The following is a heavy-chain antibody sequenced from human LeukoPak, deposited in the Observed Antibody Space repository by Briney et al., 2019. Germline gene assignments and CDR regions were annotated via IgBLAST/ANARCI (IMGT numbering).Heavy chain of an antibody. J-gene: IGHJ4*02. D-gene: IGHD4-17*01. CDR2: ITSSSSSI. CDR3: ARELSWYGDSYFDY. Sequence: GGSLRLSCAASGFTFSSYSMNWVRQAPGKGLEWVSYITSSSSSIYYADSVKGRFTISRDNAKNSLNLQMNSLRAEDTAVYYCARELSWYGDSYFDYWGQGTLVTVSS. CDR1: GFTFSSYS. V-gene: IGHV3-48*01.